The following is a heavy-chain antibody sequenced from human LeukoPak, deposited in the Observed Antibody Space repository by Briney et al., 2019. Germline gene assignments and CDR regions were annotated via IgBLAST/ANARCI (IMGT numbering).Heavy chain of an antibody. J-gene: IGHJ4*02. CDR2: IKQDGIEK. D-gene: IGHD2-2*01. CDR1: GFTLSNHW. Sequence: GGSLRLSCAASGFTLSNHWMIWVRQAPGKGLECVANIKQDGIEKYFLDSVKGRFTISRDNAMNSLYLQMNSLRAEDTALYYCATSRSCPTCYLPDYWGQGTLVTVSS. V-gene: IGHV3-7*01. CDR3: ATSRSCPTCYLPDY.